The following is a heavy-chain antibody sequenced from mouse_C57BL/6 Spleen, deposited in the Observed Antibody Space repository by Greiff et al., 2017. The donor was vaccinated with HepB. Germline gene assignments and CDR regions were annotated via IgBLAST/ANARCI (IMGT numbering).Heavy chain of an antibody. CDR1: GYTFTSYG. CDR3: ARSRDYDNAMDY. CDR2: IYPRSGNT. V-gene: IGHV1-81*01. Sequence: VKLMESGAELARPGASVKLSCKASGYTFTSYGISWVKQRTGQGLEWIGEIYPRSGNTYYNEKFKGKATLTADKSSSTAYMELRSLTSEDSAVYFCARSRDYDNAMDYWGQGTSVTVSS. D-gene: IGHD2-4*01. J-gene: IGHJ4*01.